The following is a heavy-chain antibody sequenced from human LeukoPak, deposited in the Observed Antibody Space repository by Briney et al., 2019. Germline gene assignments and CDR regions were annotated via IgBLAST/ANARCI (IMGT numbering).Heavy chain of an antibody. V-gene: IGHV3-7*01. J-gene: IGHJ4*02. CDR3: AREGGSVTSEVDFDY. D-gene: IGHD4-17*01. CDR1: GFTFSSYW. CDR2: IRQDGSQK. Sequence: GGSLRLSCAASGFTFSSYWMSWVRQAPGKGLEWVATIRQDGSQKYYVDSVKGRFTISRDNAKNSLYLQMNSLRAEDTAVYYCAREGGSVTSEVDFDYWGQGTLVTVSS.